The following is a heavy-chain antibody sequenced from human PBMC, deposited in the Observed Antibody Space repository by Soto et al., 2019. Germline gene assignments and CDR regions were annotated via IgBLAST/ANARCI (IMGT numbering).Heavy chain of an antibody. Sequence: QVQLVESGGGVVQPGRSLRLSCAASGFSVSAYTVHWVRQAPGKGLEWVAVISSDGNHKCYTDSVKGRFAICWDTSTNAVFLQMTSLGAEDTAVYTCARWDQPLCEYWGQGTLVTVPS. D-gene: IGHD1-26*01. CDR1: GFSVSAYT. J-gene: IGHJ4*02. CDR3: ARWDQPLCEY. V-gene: IGHV3-30*09. CDR2: ISSDGNHK.